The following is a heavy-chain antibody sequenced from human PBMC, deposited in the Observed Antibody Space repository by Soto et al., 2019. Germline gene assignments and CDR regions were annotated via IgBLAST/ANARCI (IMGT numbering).Heavy chain of an antibody. V-gene: IGHV3-9*01. D-gene: IGHD3-3*01. CDR1: GFTVSSNY. Sequence: PGGSLRLSCAASGFTVSSNYMSWVRQAPGKGLERVSVISWNSGSIGYADSVKGRFTISRDNAKNSLYLQMNSLRAEDTALYYCAKAISGYDFWSGYSPADYWGQGTLVTVSS. J-gene: IGHJ4*02. CDR2: ISWNSGSI. CDR3: AKAISGYDFWSGYSPADY.